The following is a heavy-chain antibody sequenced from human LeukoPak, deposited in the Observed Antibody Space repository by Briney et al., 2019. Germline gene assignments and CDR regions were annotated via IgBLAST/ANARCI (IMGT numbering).Heavy chain of an antibody. CDR3: ARGVVRVKFDY. CDR1: GGTFSSYA. CDR2: IIPILGIA. D-gene: IGHD3-10*01. V-gene: IGHV1-69*04. Sequence: SVKVSCKASGGTFSSYAISWVRQAPGQGLEWMGRIIPILGIANYAQKFQGRVTITADKSTSTAYMELSSLRSEDTAVYYCARGVVRVKFDYWGQGTLVTVSS. J-gene: IGHJ4*02.